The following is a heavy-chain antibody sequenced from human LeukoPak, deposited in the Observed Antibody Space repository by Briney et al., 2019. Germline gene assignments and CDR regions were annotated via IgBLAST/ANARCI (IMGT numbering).Heavy chain of an antibody. D-gene: IGHD6-6*01. CDR2: ISAYNGNT. CDR3: ARDEYSSSSKGTLDY. Sequence: ASVKVSCKASGYTFTSYGISWVRQAPGQGREWMGWISAYNGNTSYAQKLQGRVTMTTDTSTSTAYMELRSLRSDDTAVYYCARDEYSSSSKGTLDYWGQGTLVTVSS. J-gene: IGHJ4*02. V-gene: IGHV1-18*01. CDR1: GYTFTSYG.